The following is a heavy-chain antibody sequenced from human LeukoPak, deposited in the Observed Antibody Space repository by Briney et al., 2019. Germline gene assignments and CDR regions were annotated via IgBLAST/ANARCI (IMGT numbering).Heavy chain of an antibody. CDR1: GSTFSSYW. CDR3: ARDPYYYDSSGDSKADNY. CDR2: IKQDGSEK. D-gene: IGHD3-22*01. V-gene: IGHV3-7*01. Sequence: GGSLRLSCAASGSTFSSYWMSWVRQAPGKGLEWVANIKQDGSEKYYVDSVKGRFTISRDNAKNSLYLQMNSLRAEDTAVYYCARDPYYYDSSGDSKADNYWGQGTLVTVSS. J-gene: IGHJ4*02.